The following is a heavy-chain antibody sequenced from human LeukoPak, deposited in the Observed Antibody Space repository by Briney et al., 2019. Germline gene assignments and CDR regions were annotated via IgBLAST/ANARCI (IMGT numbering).Heavy chain of an antibody. CDR3: TREDSSSYYDAFDI. CDR1: GFTFSRHW. Sequence: GGSLRLSCAASGFTFSRHWMHWVRQAPGKGLVWVSRINTDGKITNYADSVKGRFTISRDSAKNALYLQMNSLSAEDTAVYYCTREDSSSYYDAFDIWGQGTVVTVSS. J-gene: IGHJ3*02. V-gene: IGHV3-74*01. CDR2: INTDGKIT. D-gene: IGHD1-26*01.